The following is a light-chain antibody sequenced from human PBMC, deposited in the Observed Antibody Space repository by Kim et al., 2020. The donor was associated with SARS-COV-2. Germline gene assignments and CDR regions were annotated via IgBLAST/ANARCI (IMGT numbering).Light chain of an antibody. CDR2: DVN. J-gene: IGLJ2*01. CDR3: SSYTSSSTPVV. V-gene: IGLV2-14*03. CDR1: SSDVGGYNY. Sequence: QSFTISCAGTSSDVGGYNYVSWYQQHPGKAPKVMIYDVNNRPSGVSNRFSGSKSGNTASLTISGLQAEDEADYYCSSYTSSSTPVVFGGGTQLTVL.